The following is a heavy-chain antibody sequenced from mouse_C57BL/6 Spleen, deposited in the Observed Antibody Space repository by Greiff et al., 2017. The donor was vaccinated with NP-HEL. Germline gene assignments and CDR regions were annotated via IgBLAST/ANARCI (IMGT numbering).Heavy chain of an antibody. V-gene: IGHV1-81*01. CDR1: GYTFTSYG. J-gene: IGHJ2*01. CDR2: IYPRSGNT. Sequence: VQLQQSGAELARPGASVKLSCKASGYTFTSYGISWVKQRTGQGLEWIGEIYPRSGNTYYNEKFKGKATLTADKSSSPAYMELRSLTSEDSAVYVCARSGYGNYDRFDYWGQGTTLTVSS. CDR3: ARSGYGNYDRFDY. D-gene: IGHD2-1*01.